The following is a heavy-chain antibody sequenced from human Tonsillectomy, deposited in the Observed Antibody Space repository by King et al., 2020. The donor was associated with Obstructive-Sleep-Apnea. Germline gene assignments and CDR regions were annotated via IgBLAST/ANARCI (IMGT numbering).Heavy chain of an antibody. CDR2: ISWNSGNI. D-gene: IGHD2-15*01. J-gene: IGHJ4*02. CDR3: AKDLIVSPEFSCGLDY. V-gene: IGHV3-9*01. Sequence: DVQLVESGGGLVQPGRSLRLSCAASGFTFDDYAMHWVRQAPGKGLEWVSGISWNSGNIDYADSVKGRFTISRDNAKNSLYLQMNSLRAEDTALYYCAKDLIVSPEFSCGLDYWGQGTLVTVSS. CDR1: GFTFDDYA.